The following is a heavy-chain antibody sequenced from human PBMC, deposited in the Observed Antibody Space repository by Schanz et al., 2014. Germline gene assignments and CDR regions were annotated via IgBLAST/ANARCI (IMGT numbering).Heavy chain of an antibody. J-gene: IGHJ4*02. D-gene: IGHD6-19*01. CDR1: GFTFTTFA. CDR2: ISDRGDGT. CDR3: VKTDAGWRFDY. Sequence: QVLESGGGFVQPGGSLRLSCATSGFTFTTFAMTWVRQAPGKGLEWVSGISDRGDGTNYGDSVRGRFTISRDNSRNTVYLQMNNVGVDDTATYYCVKTDAGWRFDYWGQGTLVIVSS. V-gene: IGHV3-23*01.